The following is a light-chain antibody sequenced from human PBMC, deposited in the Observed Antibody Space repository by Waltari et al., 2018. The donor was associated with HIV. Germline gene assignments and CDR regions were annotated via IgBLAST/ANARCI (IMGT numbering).Light chain of an antibody. CDR1: TSNIGKNY. V-gene: IGLV1-47*01. J-gene: IGLJ3*02. CDR3: ATWDDSLRGWV. Sequence: QSVLTQPPSASGTPGQRVVISCSGDTSNIGKNYVFWYHQLPGTAPKLLIYKSDQRPSGVPDRFSGSKSDTSASLAISGLRSDDEANYYCATWDDSLRGWVFGGGTSLTVL. CDR2: KSD.